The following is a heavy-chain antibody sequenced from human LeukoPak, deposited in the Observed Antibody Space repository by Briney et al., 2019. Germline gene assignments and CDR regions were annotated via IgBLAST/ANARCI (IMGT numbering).Heavy chain of an antibody. J-gene: IGHJ4*02. CDR3: AGGQMFTSGGFDD. D-gene: IGHD6-19*01. Sequence: GESLRLSCAASGFSVSNKYMSWVRQAPGKGLEWVSVIYTGGDTYYADSVRGRFTISRDNSKNTVNLQMNSLRAEDTALYYCAGGQMFTSGGFDDWGQGTLVTVSS. CDR1: GFSVSNKY. CDR2: IYTGGDT. V-gene: IGHV3-53*01.